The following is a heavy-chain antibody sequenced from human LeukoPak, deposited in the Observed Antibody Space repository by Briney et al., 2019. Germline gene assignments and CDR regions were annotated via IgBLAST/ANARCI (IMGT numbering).Heavy chain of an antibody. V-gene: IGHV4-4*02. CDR2: IYHRGST. CDR3: ARYSPVNSGWYGSVFDI. D-gene: IGHD6-19*01. CDR1: GVSISSNNW. J-gene: IGHJ3*02. Sequence: SGTLSLTCAVSGVSISSNNWWSWVRQPPGKGLEWIGEIYHRGSTNFNPSLKSRVTISVDKSKNQFSLRLSSVTAADTAVYYCARYSPVNSGWYGSVFDIWGQETVVTVSS.